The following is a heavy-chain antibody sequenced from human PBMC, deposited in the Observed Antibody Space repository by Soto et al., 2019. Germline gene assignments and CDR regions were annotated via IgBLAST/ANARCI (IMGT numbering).Heavy chain of an antibody. D-gene: IGHD3-10*01. V-gene: IGHV3-30*18. CDR1: GFTFGSYG. Sequence: GGSLRLSCAASGFTFGSYGMHWVRQAPGKGLEWVAVISYDGSNKYYADSVKGRFTISRDNSKNTLYLQMNSLRAEDTAVYYCAKGGELLWFGELLTPFDYWGQGTLVTVSS. CDR2: ISYDGSNK. CDR3: AKGGELLWFGELLTPFDY. J-gene: IGHJ4*02.